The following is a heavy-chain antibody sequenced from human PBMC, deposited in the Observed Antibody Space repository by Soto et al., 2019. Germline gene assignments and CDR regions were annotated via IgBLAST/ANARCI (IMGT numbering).Heavy chain of an antibody. CDR2: VYYNGFT. CDR3: ARVSYDLVYYFDF. CDR1: GGSISTYY. D-gene: IGHD3-16*01. Sequence: QVQLRESGPGLVKPSDTLSLICTVSGGSISTYYWSWIRQPPGKGLEWIASVYYNGFTNYNPSLMSRVTMSVDTFRNQFSPRPNSVTAADTAMYSCARVSYDLVYYFDFWGQGTLVTVSS. J-gene: IGHJ4*02. V-gene: IGHV4-59*07.